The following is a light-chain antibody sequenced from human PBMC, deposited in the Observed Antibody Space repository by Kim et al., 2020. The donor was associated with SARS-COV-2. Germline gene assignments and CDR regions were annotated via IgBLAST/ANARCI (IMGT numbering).Light chain of an antibody. J-gene: IGLJ3*02. CDR2: VNTDGTH. CDR3: QTWGTDFRV. V-gene: IGLV4-69*01. CDR1: SGHSKYA. Sequence: ASVKLTCTLSSGHSKYAIAWHQQQPEKGPRYLMKVNTDGTHSKGDGIPDRFSGSSSGADRYLTISSLQSEDEADYYCQTWGTDFRVFGGGTQLTVL.